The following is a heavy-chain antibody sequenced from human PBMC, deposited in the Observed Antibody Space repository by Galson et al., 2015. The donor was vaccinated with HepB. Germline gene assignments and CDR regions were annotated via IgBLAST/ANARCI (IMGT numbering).Heavy chain of an antibody. CDR3: ARDALPGDGYNYEDQMNWFDP. CDR2: IYYSGST. CDR1: GGSISSSSYY. J-gene: IGHJ5*02. Sequence: CTVSGGSISSSSYYWGWIRQPPGKGLEWIGSIYYSGSTYYNPSLKSRVTISVDTSKNQFSLKLSSVTAADTAVYYCARDALPGDGYNYEDQMNWFDPWGQGTLVTASS. D-gene: IGHD5-24*01. V-gene: IGHV4-39*07.